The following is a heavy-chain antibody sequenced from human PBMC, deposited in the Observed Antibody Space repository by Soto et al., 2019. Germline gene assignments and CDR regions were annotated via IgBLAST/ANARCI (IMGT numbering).Heavy chain of an antibody. J-gene: IGHJ6*02. D-gene: IGHD3-3*01. CDR2: IWYDGSNE. CDR3: AIERRFLEWSVSYGMDV. Sequence: QVQLVESGGGVVQPGRSLRLSCAASGFTFSDYGMHWVRQAPGKGLEWVAMIWYDGSNENYADSVKGRFTISRDNAKSTLYLQMNSLRAEDTAVYYCAIERRFLEWSVSYGMDVWGQGTTVTVSS. V-gene: IGHV3-33*01. CDR1: GFTFSDYG.